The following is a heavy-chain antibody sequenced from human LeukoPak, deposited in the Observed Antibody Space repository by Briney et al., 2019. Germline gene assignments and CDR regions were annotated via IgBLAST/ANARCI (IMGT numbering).Heavy chain of an antibody. J-gene: IGHJ5*02. D-gene: IGHD3-3*01. CDR2: ISSGGSTI. V-gene: IGHV3-11*04. CDR1: VFTFSDYH. CDR3: ATRFLEVDDP. Sequence: PGGSLRLSCAASVFTFSDYHMSWVRQAPGKGLEWLSYISSGGSTIHYADSVKGRFTISRDDARNSLYLQKNSLRADDTGIYYCATRFLEVDDPWGQGTLVTVSS.